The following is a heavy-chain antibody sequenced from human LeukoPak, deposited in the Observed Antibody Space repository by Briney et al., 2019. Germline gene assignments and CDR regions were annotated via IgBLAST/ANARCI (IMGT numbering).Heavy chain of an antibody. CDR1: GYTFTSYG. V-gene: IGHV1-18*01. CDR3: ARDLGTEGGSYYFDY. D-gene: IGHD7-27*01. Sequence: ASVKVSCKASGYTFTSYGISWVRQAPGQGLEWMGWISAYNGNTNYAQKLQGRVAMTTDTSTSTAYMELRSLRSDDTAVYYCARDLGTEGGSYYFDYWGQGTLVTVSS. CDR2: ISAYNGNT. J-gene: IGHJ4*02.